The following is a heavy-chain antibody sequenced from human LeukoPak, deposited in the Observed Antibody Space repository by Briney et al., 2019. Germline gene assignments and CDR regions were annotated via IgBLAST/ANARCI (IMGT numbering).Heavy chain of an antibody. J-gene: IGHJ4*02. Sequence: PGGSLRLSCAASGFTFSSYAMHWVRQAPGKGLEYVSAISSNGGSTYYANSVKGRFTISRDNSKNTLYLQMGSLRAEDMAVYYCARGRMMEQWLVRGYFDYWGQGTLVTVSS. CDR1: GFTFSSYA. CDR2: ISSNGGST. V-gene: IGHV3-64*01. D-gene: IGHD6-19*01. CDR3: ARGRMMEQWLVRGYFDY.